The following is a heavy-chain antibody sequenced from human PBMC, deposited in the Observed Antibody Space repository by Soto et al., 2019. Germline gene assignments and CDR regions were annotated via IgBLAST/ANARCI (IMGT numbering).Heavy chain of an antibody. V-gene: IGHV1-69*06. CDR1: GGTFSSYA. CDR2: IIPIFGTA. CDR3: ARDGEDCSGGSCYYYYYYYGMDV. Sequence: GASVKVSCKASGGTFSSYAISWVRQAPGQGLEWMGGIIPIFGTANYAQKFQGRVTITADKSTSTAYMELSSLRSEDTAVYYCARDGEDCSGGSCYYYYYYYGMDVWGQGTTVTVSS. D-gene: IGHD2-15*01. J-gene: IGHJ6*02.